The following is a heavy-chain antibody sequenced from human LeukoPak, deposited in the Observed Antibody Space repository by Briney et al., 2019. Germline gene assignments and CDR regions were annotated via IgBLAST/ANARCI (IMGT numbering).Heavy chain of an antibody. J-gene: IGHJ5*01. CDR1: GFTVSSNY. V-gene: IGHV3-53*01. Sequence: RGSLRLSCAASGFTVSSNYMSWVRQAPGKGLEWVSVIYTDGNTYYADSVKGRFTIARDNSKNPLYLQINSLRVEDTALYYCARVSGRGGWLVSWGQGTLVTVSS. D-gene: IGHD4-23*01. CDR3: ARVSGRGGWLVS. CDR2: IYTDGNT.